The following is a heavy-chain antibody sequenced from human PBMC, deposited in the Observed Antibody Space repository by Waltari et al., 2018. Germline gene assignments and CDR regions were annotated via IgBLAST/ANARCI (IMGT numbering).Heavy chain of an antibody. CDR2: IYYSGST. Sequence: QLQLQESGPGLVKPSETLSLTCTVSGGSISSSSYYWGWIRQPPGKGLEWIGSIYYSGSTYYNPSLKSRVTISVDTSKNSLYLQMNSLRAEDTAVYYCARDRCGGDCYSDYWGQGTLVTVSS. CDR1: GGSISSSSYY. D-gene: IGHD2-21*02. J-gene: IGHJ4*02. CDR3: ARDRCGGDCYSDY. V-gene: IGHV4-39*02.